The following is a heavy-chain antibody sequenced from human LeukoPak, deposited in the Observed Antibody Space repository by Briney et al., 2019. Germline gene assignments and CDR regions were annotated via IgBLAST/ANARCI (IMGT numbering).Heavy chain of an antibody. V-gene: IGHV3-9*01. Sequence: GGSLRLSCAASGFTFDDYSMHWVRQAPGKGLEWVSGISWNSGSAGYADSVKGRFTISRDSAKDSLYLQMNSLRTEDTALYYCAKDRTYSAYAALDYWGQGTLVTVSS. CDR1: GFTFDDYS. J-gene: IGHJ4*02. CDR3: AKDRTYSAYAALDY. CDR2: ISWNSGSA. D-gene: IGHD5-12*01.